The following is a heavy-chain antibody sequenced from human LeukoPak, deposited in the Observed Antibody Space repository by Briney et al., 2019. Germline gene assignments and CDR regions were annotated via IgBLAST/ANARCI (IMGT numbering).Heavy chain of an antibody. CDR2: LSGSGGST. J-gene: IGHJ3*02. D-gene: IGHD6-13*01. Sequence: GGSLRLSCAASGFTFSNYAMTWVRQAPGKGREWVSSLSGSGGSTYYADPVKGRFTISRDNSKNTLYLQMNSLRAEDTAVYSCAKSTAAGREAFDIWGQGTMVSVSS. V-gene: IGHV3-23*01. CDR3: AKSTAAGREAFDI. CDR1: GFTFSNYA.